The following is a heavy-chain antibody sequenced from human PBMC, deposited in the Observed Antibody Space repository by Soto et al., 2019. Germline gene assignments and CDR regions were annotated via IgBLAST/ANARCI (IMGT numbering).Heavy chain of an antibody. CDR3: AKTRGAMIYAISVYGMDV. V-gene: IGHV3-30*18. CDR2: ISYDGSNK. D-gene: IGHD2-8*01. J-gene: IGHJ6*02. Sequence: GGSLRLSCAASGFTFSSYGMHWVRQAPGKGLEWVAVISYDGSNKYYADSVKGRFTISRDNSKNTLYLQINSLRAEDTAVYYCAKTRGAMIYAISVYGMDVWGQGT. CDR1: GFTFSSYG.